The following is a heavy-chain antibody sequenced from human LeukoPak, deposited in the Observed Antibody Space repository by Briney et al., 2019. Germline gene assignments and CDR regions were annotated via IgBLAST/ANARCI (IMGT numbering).Heavy chain of an antibody. D-gene: IGHD5-24*01. CDR2: VSAYNGNT. CDR3: AREFEGTDGSNVGGY. Sequence: ASVKVSCKTSGYTFTDFGISWVRQAPGQGLEWIGWVSAYNGNTNYAQKFQGRVTMTTHTSTNTVYLELRSLRSDDTAVYYCAREFEGTDGSNVGGYWGQGPLVPLPS. J-gene: IGHJ4*02. V-gene: IGHV1-18*01. CDR1: GYTFTDFG.